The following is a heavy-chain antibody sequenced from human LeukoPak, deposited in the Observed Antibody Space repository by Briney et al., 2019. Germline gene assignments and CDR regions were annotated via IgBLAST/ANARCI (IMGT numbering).Heavy chain of an antibody. Sequence: PGGSLRLSCAASGFTFSSYGMHWVRQAPGKGLEWVPSITSSSGYMYYADSLKGRFTISRDNAENTLYLQMNSLRAEDTAVYYCAKSHFSGSIRWVFDYWGQGTLVTVSS. J-gene: IGHJ4*02. D-gene: IGHD1-26*01. CDR1: GFTFSSYG. CDR3: AKSHFSGSIRWVFDY. V-gene: IGHV3-21*01. CDR2: ITSSSGYM.